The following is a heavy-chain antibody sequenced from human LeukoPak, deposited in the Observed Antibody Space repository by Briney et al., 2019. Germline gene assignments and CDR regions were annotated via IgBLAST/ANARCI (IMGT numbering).Heavy chain of an antibody. CDR2: ISISSNYI. CDR3: ARGSRLGVVERHAVHI. V-gene: IGHV3-21*01. J-gene: IGHJ3*02. Sequence: GGSLRLSCAASGFTFSRYSMNWVRQAPGKGLEWVSSISISSNYIYYADSLKGRFTISRDNAKNSLYLQVNSLRVEDTAVYYCARGSRLGVVERHAVHIWVRRSMVAVSS. D-gene: IGHD3-3*01. CDR1: GFTFSRYS.